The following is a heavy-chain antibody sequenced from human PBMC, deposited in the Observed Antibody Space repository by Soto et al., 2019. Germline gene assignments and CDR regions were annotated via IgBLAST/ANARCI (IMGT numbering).Heavy chain of an antibody. CDR1: GFTFSSYS. D-gene: IGHD3-9*01. CDR3: ARDYDILTGSNYYYGVDV. Sequence: GGSLILSCAASGFTFSSYSMNWVRQAPGKGLEWVSSISSSSSYIYYADSVKGRFTISRDNAKNSLYLQMNSLRAEDTAVYYCARDYDILTGSNYYYGVDVWGQGTTVTVSS. V-gene: IGHV3-21*01. CDR2: ISSSSSYI. J-gene: IGHJ6*02.